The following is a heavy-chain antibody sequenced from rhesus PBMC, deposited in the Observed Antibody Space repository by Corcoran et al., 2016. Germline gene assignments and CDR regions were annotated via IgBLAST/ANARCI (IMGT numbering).Heavy chain of an antibody. CDR1: VGSFCTSC. Sequence: QVQLQDSGAGLVHPPEPLFLTCAVYVGSFCTSCWNCIRPPPGKGLEWIGEINGYRGSTNYNPSLQSRVTSAQDVSRNQFSLKLTSVTAADTAVYYCASPVRYRFDVWGPGVLVSVSS. J-gene: IGHJ5-1*01. CDR3: ASPVRYRFDV. V-gene: IGHV4-80*01. CDR2: INGYRGST.